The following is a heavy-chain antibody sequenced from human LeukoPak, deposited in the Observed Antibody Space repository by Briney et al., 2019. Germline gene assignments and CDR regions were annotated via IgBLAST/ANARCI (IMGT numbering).Heavy chain of an antibody. D-gene: IGHD6-13*01. CDR3: ASSSIAAARVVNY. CDR2: IYYSGST. J-gene: IGHJ4*02. CDR1: GGSISSYY. V-gene: IGHV4-59*08. Sequence: SETLSLTCTVSGGSISSYYWSWIRQPPGKGLEWIGYIYYSGSTNYNPSLKSRVTISVDTSKNQFSLKLSSVTAADTAVYYCASSSIAAARVVNYWGQGTLVTVSS.